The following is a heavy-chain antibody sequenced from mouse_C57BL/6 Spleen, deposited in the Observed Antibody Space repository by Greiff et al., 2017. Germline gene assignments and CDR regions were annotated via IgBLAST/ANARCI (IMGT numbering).Heavy chain of an antibody. J-gene: IGHJ2*01. CDR1: GYTFTSYW. CDR2: IHPNSGST. D-gene: IGHD1-1*01. CDR3: ARSGRSYGRSGFDY. Sequence: QVQLQQPGAELVKPGASVKLSCTASGYTFTSYWMHWVKQRPGQGLEWIGMIHPNSGSTNYNQKIKSKATLTVDKSSSTAYMQLSSLTSEDTAVYYWARSGRSYGRSGFDYWGQGTTLTVSS. V-gene: IGHV1-64*01.